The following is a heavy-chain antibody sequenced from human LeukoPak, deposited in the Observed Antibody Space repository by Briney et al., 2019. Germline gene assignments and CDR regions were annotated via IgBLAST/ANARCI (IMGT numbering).Heavy chain of an antibody. CDR1: GFTFSSRG. D-gene: IGHD1-26*01. CDR3: AKDQWEFYGSFDY. Sequence: GRSLRLSCAASGFTFSSRGMHWVRQAPGKGLEWVAGISYDGSKKYYVDSVMGRFTIPRDGSRNTVYLQMNSLRTEDTAVYYCAKDQWEFYGSFDYWGLGTLVTVSS. CDR2: ISYDGSKK. V-gene: IGHV3-30*18. J-gene: IGHJ4*02.